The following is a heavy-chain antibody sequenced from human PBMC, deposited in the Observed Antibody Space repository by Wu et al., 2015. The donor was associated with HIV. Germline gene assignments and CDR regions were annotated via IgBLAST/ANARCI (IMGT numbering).Heavy chain of an antibody. CDR2: VIPVIGTP. Sequence: QVQLVQSGAEVKKFGSSVKVSCKASGGGFNSYAISWVRQAPGQGLEWMGGVIPVIGTPNYLQKFQGRVTITTDESTATVYMEMSSLRSEDTAVYFCTRSTFAGGSDTWYSFDKWGQGTLVSVSS. D-gene: IGHD2-15*01. CDR3: TRSTFAGGSDTWYSFDK. J-gene: IGHJ4*02. V-gene: IGHV1-69*05. CDR1: GGGFNSYA.